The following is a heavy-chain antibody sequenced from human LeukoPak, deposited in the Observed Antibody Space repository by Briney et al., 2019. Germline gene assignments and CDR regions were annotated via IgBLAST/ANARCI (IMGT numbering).Heavy chain of an antibody. V-gene: IGHV3-48*03. CDR1: GFTFSSYE. CDR2: ISSSGSTI. Sequence: PGGSLRLSCAASGFTFSSYEMNWVGQAPGKGLEWVSYISSSGSTIYYADSVKGRFTISRDNAKNSLYLQMNSLRAEDTAVYYCARDWVTMVRTNYYYYGMDVWGKGTTVTVSS. D-gene: IGHD3-10*01. CDR3: ARDWVTMVRTNYYYYGMDV. J-gene: IGHJ6*04.